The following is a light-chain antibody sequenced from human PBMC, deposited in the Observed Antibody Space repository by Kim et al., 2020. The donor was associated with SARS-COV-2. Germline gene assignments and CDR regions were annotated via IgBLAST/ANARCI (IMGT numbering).Light chain of an antibody. CDR2: DVS. J-gene: IGLJ2*01. Sequence: GQSIPLSCTRTSSYFGGYTYASCYQPHPGKAPKLLIYDVSKRPSGVSNRFPGSKPGNTASLTISGLQAEDEPDYYCSSYTSISTFVFGGGTQLTVL. CDR1: SSYFGGYTY. CDR3: SSYTSISTFV. V-gene: IGLV2-14*04.